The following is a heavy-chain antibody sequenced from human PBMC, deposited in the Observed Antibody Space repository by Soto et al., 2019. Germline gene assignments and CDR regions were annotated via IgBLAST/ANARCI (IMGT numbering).Heavy chain of an antibody. V-gene: IGHV1-18*01. J-gene: IGHJ3*02. Sequence: QVQLVQSGPEVKKPGASVKVSCKAAGYTFTNYGITWVRQAPGQGLEWMGWIITYSGNTNYAQKLQDRVSLTADTSTSTAYMELRSLRSGDTAVYYCARIPGYSTTWYYAFDIWGQGTLVTVSS. CDR2: IITYSGNT. CDR3: ARIPGYSTTWYYAFDI. D-gene: IGHD6-13*01. CDR1: GYTFTNYG.